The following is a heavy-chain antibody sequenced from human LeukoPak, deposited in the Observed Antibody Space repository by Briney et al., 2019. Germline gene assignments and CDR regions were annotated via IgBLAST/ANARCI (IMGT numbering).Heavy chain of an antibody. V-gene: IGHV3-73*01. J-gene: IGHJ4*02. D-gene: IGHD5-24*01. CDR3: TSGDGYNHDY. Sequence: PGGSLKLSCAASGFPFSGSTMHWVRQASGKGLEWVGRIRSKANNYATAYAASVKGRFTISRDESKNTAYLQMNSLKTEDTAVYYCTSGDGYNHDYWGQGTLDTVSS. CDR2: IRSKANNYAT. CDR1: GFPFSGST.